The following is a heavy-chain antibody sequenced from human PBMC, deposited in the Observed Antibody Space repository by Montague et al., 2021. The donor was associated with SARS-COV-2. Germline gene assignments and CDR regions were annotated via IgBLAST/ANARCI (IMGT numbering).Heavy chain of an antibody. Sequence: SETLSLTCTVSGFSIGSSDYLGWIRQPPAEGLVWFRSIYHSGTTYYNPSLQSRLTILIDTSTNQFSLLLSSVTAADTAVFFWVGEKVGGLGNVFDIWGQGTTVTVSS. CDR1: GFSIGSSDY. CDR2: IYHSGTT. V-gene: IGHV4-38-2*02. D-gene: IGHD1-26*01. CDR3: VGEKVGGLGNVFDI. J-gene: IGHJ3*02.